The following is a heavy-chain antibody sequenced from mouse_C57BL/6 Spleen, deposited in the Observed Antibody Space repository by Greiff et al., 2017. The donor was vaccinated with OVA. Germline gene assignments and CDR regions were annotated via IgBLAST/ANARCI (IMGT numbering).Heavy chain of an antibody. CDR1: GYTFTSYW. V-gene: IGHV1-55*01. D-gene: IGHD1-1*01. CDR2: IYPGSGST. CDR3: ARSPYYGSSYGYFDV. J-gene: IGHJ1*03. Sequence: QVQLQQSGAELVKPGASVKMSCKASGYTFTSYWITWVKQRPGQGLEWIGDIYPGSGSTNYNEQFKSKATLTVDTSSSTAYLQLSSLTSEDSAVDYCARSPYYGSSYGYFDVWGTGTTVTVSS.